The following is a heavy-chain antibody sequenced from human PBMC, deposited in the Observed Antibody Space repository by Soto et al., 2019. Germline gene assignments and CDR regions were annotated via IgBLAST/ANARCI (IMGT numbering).Heavy chain of an antibody. CDR3: ARIDPPLMLAWFDP. CDR1: GASISDNY. V-gene: IGHV4-59*01. Sequence: QVQLQESGPGLVKPSETLSLTCTLSGASISDNYWSWIRQPPGKGLEWIGYIFYSGSTNYNPSLESRVTISIDPPKNQFSLRLNSVTAADTAVYYCARIDPPLMLAWFDPWGQGTLVTVSS. D-gene: IGHD2-8*01. J-gene: IGHJ5*02. CDR2: IFYSGST.